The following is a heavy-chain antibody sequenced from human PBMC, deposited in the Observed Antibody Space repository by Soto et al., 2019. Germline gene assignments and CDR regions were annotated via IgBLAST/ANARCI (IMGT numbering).Heavy chain of an antibody. CDR1: GGTFSSYA. V-gene: IGHV1-69*13. Sequence: ASVKVSCKASGGTFSSYAISWVRQAPGQGLEWMGGIIPIFGTANYAQKFQGRVTITADESTSTAYMELSSLRSEDTAVYYCAREGVPAAIASTNWFDPWGQGTLVTVSS. CDR2: IIPIFGTA. J-gene: IGHJ5*02. CDR3: AREGVPAAIASTNWFDP. D-gene: IGHD2-2*02.